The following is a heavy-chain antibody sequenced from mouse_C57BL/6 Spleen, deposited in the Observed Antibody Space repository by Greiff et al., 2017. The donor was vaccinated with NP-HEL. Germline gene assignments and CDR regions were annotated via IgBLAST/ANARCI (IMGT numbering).Heavy chain of an antibody. D-gene: IGHD1-1*01. CDR2: IYPGSGST. Sequence: QVQLQQPGAELVKPGASVKMSCKVSGYTFTSYWITWVKQRPGQGLEWIGDIYPGSGSTNYNEKFKSKATLTVDTSSSTAYMQLSSLTSEDSAVYYCARRDYYGSSWFAYWGQGTLVTVSA. CDR1: GYTFTSYW. CDR3: ARRDYYGSSWFAY. J-gene: IGHJ3*01. V-gene: IGHV1-55*01.